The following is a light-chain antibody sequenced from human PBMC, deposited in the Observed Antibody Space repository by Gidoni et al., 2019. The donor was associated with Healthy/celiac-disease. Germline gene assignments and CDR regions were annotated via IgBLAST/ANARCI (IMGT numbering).Light chain of an antibody. Sequence: DIQMTQSPSSLSASVGDRVTITCQASQDIRNYLNWYQQKPVKAPNFLLYDASNLETGVPSRFSGSGSGTDFSFTISSLQPEDIATYFCQQYDNLPRLTFGPGTKVDIK. CDR1: QDIRNY. CDR2: DAS. J-gene: IGKJ3*01. CDR3: QQYDNLPRLT. V-gene: IGKV1-33*01.